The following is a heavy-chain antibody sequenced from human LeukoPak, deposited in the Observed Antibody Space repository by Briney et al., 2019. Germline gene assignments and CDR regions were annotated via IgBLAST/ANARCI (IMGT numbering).Heavy chain of an antibody. CDR1: GFTFSSYA. J-gene: IGHJ4*02. D-gene: IGHD5-18*01. Sequence: GGSLRLSCAASGFTFSSYAMHWVRQAPGKGLEYVLAISSNGGSTYYANSVKGRFTISRDNAKNSLYLQMNSLRAEDIALYYCAKGDKRGYSYGYIDYWGQGTLVTVSS. V-gene: IGHV3-64*01. CDR2: ISSNGGST. CDR3: AKGDKRGYSYGYIDY.